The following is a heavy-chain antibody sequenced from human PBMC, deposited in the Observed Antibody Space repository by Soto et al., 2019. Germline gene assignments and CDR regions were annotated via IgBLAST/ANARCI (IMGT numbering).Heavy chain of an antibody. CDR3: ARQVLMVYDPYDSDV. CDR1: GGSISSSSYY. V-gene: IGHV4-39*01. CDR2: IYYSVST. D-gene: IGHD2-8*01. J-gene: IGHJ6*04. Sequence: QLQLQESGPGLVKPSETLSLTCTVSGGSISSSSYYWGWIRQPPGKGLEWIGSIYYSVSTYYNPSLKSRVTISVDTSKNQFSLKLSSVTAADTAVYYCARQVLMVYDPYDSDVWGKGTTVTVSS.